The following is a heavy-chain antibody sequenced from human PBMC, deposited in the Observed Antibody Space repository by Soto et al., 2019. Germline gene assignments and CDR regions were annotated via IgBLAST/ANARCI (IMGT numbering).Heavy chain of an antibody. V-gene: IGHV3-30*18. CDR2: ISYDGSNK. CDR3: AKEESTSWGGSTWYYGMDV. Sequence: QVQLAESGGGVVQPGRSLRLSCAASGFTFSTYGMHWVRQAPGKGLEWVAVISYDGSNKYYADSVKGRFTISRDNSKNTLYLQMNSLRAEDTAVYYCAKEESTSWGGSTWYYGMDVWGQGTTVTVSS. D-gene: IGHD2-2*01. J-gene: IGHJ6*02. CDR1: GFTFSTYG.